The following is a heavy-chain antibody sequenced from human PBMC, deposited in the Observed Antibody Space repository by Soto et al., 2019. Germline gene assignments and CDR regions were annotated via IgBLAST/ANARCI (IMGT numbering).Heavy chain of an antibody. CDR1: GFTFKSFA. CDR2: VWYDGSHI. Sequence: GGSLRLSCAASGFTFKSFAMHWVRQAPGKGLEWVAVVWYDGSHINYGDSVKGRFTVSRDNSQNTVFLQMNTLTAEDTAVYYCARDAVRFGNYSPDSWGQGTLVTVS. CDR3: ARDAVRFGNYSPDS. V-gene: IGHV3-33*01. J-gene: IGHJ5*01. D-gene: IGHD1-26*01.